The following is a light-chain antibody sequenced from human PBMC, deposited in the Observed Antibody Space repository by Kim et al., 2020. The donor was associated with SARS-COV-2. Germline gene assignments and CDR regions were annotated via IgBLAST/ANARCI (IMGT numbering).Light chain of an antibody. CDR2: DTS. J-gene: IGLJ2*01. CDR3: QSYDSSLRV. Sequence: QPVLTQPPSVSGAPGQRVIISCTGSSSNIGAPYDVHWYQQLPGTAPKLLIYDTSNRPSGVPDRFSGSKSGTSASLAITGLQAEDEADYYCQSYDSSLRVFGGGTQLTVL. V-gene: IGLV1-40*01. CDR1: SSNIGAPYD.